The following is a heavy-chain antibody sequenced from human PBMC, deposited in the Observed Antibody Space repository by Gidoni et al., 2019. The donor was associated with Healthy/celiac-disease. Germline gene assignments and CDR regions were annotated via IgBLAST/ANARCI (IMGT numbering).Heavy chain of an antibody. Sequence: EVQLVQSGAEVKKPGESLRISCKGSGYSFTSYCISWVRQMPGKGLEWMGRIDPSDSYTNYSPSFQGHVTISADKSISTAYLQWSSLKASDTAMYYCARQGCSSTSCYLWGQGTLVTVSS. V-gene: IGHV5-10-1*01. CDR3: ARQGCSSTSCYL. D-gene: IGHD2-2*01. CDR1: GYSFTSYC. J-gene: IGHJ4*02. CDR2: IDPSDSYT.